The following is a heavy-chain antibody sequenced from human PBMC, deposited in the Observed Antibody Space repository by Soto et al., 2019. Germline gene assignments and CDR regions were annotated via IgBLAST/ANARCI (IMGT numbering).Heavy chain of an antibody. J-gene: IGHJ4*02. CDR3: ARSTAWDFDY. CDR2: IKQDGSEK. D-gene: IGHD7-27*01. Sequence: EVQLVESGGGLVQPGGSLRLSCAASGFTFSRYWMSWVRQAPGKGLEWVANIKQDGSEKYYVDSVKGRFTISRDNAKNSLYLQMNSLRAEDTAVYYCARSTAWDFDYWGQGTLVTVSS. CDR1: GFTFSRYW. V-gene: IGHV3-7*01.